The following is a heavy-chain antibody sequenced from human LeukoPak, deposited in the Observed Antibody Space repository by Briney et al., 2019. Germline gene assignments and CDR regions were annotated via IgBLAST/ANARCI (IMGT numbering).Heavy chain of an antibody. J-gene: IGHJ6*03. Sequence: GGSLRLSCAASGFTFSNSAMSWVRQAPGKGLEWVSLISWDGGSTYYADSVKGRFTISRDNSKNSLYLQMNSLRAEDTALYYCAKVAAAGYYYMDVWGKGTTVTISS. CDR2: ISWDGGST. CDR1: GFTFSNSA. V-gene: IGHV3-43D*03. D-gene: IGHD6-13*01. CDR3: AKVAAAGYYYMDV.